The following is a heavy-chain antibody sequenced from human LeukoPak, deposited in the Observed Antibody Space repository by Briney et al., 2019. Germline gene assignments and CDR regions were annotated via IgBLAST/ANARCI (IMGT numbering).Heavy chain of an antibody. CDR2: ISGSGGST. V-gene: IGHV3-23*01. D-gene: IGHD3-3*01. J-gene: IGHJ4*02. Sequence: GGSLRLSCAASGFTFSSYWMSWVRQAPGKGLEWVSAISGSGGSTYYADSVKGRFTISRDNSKNTLYLQMNSLRAEDTAVYYCAKEIYDFWSGYLFDYWGQGTLVTVSS. CDR1: GFTFSSYW. CDR3: AKEIYDFWSGYLFDY.